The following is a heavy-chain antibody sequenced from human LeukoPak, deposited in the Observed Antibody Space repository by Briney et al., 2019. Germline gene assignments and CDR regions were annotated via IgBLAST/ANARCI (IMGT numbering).Heavy chain of an antibody. D-gene: IGHD3-3*01. Sequence: SQTLSLTCAVSGGSISSGGYSWSWIRQPPGKGLEWIGYIYHSGSTYYNPSPKSRVTILVDRSKNQFSLKLSSVTAADTAVYYCARRSSYYDFWSGYFGSAFDIWGQGTMVTVSS. J-gene: IGHJ3*02. CDR1: GGSISSGGYS. CDR3: ARRSSYYDFWSGYFGSAFDI. CDR2: IYHSGST. V-gene: IGHV4-30-2*01.